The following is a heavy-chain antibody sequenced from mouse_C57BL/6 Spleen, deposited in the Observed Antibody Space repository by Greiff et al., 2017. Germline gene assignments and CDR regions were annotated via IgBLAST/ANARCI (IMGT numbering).Heavy chain of an antibody. D-gene: IGHD1-1*01. Sequence: QVQLQQPGAELVRPGSSVKLSCKASGYTFTSYWMHWVKQRPIQGLEWIGNIDPSDSETHYNQKFKDKATLTVDKSSSTAYMQLSSLTYEDSAVYYGATKYYGSSHWYVDVGGTGTTVTVSS. V-gene: IGHV1-52*01. CDR1: GYTFTSYW. J-gene: IGHJ1*03. CDR2: IDPSDSET. CDR3: ATKYYGSSHWYVDV.